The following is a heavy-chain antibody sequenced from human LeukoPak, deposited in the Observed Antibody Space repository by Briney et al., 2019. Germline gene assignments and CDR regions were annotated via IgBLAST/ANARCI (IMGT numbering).Heavy chain of an antibody. CDR2: INSSGGST. Sequence: ASVKVSCKASGYTFTSYYMHWVRQAPGQGLEWMGIINSSGGSTSYAQKFQGRVTMTRDTSTSTVYMELSSLRSEDTAVYYCAVASAVYYFDYWGQGTLVTVSS. V-gene: IGHV1-46*01. D-gene: IGHD5-12*01. CDR1: GYTFTSYY. CDR3: AVASAVYYFDY. J-gene: IGHJ4*02.